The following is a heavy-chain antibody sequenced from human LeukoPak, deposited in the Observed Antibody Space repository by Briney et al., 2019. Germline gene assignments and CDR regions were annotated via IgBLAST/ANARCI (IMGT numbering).Heavy chain of an antibody. J-gene: IGHJ2*01. V-gene: IGHV3-21*01. D-gene: IGHD1-14*01. CDR1: GFSFNNNG. CDR3: ARPLEGTGGNWYFDL. CDR2: ISSGTT. Sequence: RGSLRLSCEASGFSFNNNGMNWVRQAPGKGLEWVSSISSGTTYADSVKGRFTISRDNAKNSLYLQMNSLSAEDTAVYYCARPLEGTGGNWYFDLWGRGTLVTVSS.